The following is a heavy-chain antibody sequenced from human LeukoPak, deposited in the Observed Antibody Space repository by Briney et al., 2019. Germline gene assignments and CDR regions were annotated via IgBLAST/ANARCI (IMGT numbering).Heavy chain of an antibody. V-gene: IGHV3-21*01. CDR1: GFTFSSYS. CDR3: ARVGMPLYYYGMDV. J-gene: IGHJ6*02. D-gene: IGHD7-27*01. Sequence: GGSLRLSCAASGFTFSSYSMNWVRQAPGKGLEWVSSISSSSSYIYYADSVKGRFTISRDNAKDSLYLQMNSLRAEDTAVYYCARVGMPLYYYGMDVWGQGTTVTVSS. CDR2: ISSSSSYI.